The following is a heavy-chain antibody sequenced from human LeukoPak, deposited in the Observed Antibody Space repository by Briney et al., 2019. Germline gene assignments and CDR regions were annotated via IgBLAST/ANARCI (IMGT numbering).Heavy chain of an antibody. CDR3: ATGEDYDSSGY. J-gene: IGHJ4*02. CDR2: INHSGST. Sequence: SETLSLTCAVYGGSFSGYYWSWIRQPPGKGLEWIGEINHSGSTNYNPSLKSRVTISVDTFKNQFSLKLSSVTAADTAVYYCATGEDYDSSGYWGQGTLVTVSS. CDR1: GGSFSGYY. V-gene: IGHV4-34*01. D-gene: IGHD3-22*01.